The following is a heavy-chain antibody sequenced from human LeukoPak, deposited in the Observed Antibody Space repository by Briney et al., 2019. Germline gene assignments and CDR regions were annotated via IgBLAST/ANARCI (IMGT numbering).Heavy chain of an antibody. D-gene: IGHD4-17*01. CDR3: AKDSPDYGGRYYYYYYYMDV. J-gene: IGHJ6*03. CDR2: IRYDGSNK. Sequence: PGGSLRLSCEDSGFTFSSYGMHWVRQAPGKGLEWVAFIRYDGSNKYYADSVKGRFTISRDNSKNTLYLQMNSLRAEDTAVYYCAKDSPDYGGRYYYYYYYMDVWGKGTTVTISS. CDR1: GFTFSSYG. V-gene: IGHV3-30*02.